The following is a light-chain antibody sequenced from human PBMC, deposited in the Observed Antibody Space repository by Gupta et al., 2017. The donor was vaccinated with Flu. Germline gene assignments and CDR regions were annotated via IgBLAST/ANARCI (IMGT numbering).Light chain of an antibody. J-gene: IGKJ2*01. Sequence: EILLTQSPGTLSLSPGERATLSCRASQSVSSSYLAWYQQKPGQAPRLLIYGASSRATGLPDRFSGSGSGTEFTLTVSRREPEDFAVYYCQHEGSSPRTFGQGTKMEIK. CDR3: QHEGSSPRT. CDR1: QSVSSSY. V-gene: IGKV3-20*01. CDR2: GAS.